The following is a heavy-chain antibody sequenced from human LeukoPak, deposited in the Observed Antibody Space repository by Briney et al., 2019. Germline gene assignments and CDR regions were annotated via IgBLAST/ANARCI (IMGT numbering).Heavy chain of an antibody. J-gene: IGHJ5*02. CDR2: INHSGST. CDR1: GGSFSGYY. D-gene: IGHD6-19*01. Sequence: PSETLSLTCAVYGGSFSGYYWSWTRQPPGKGLEWIGEINHSGSTNYNLSLKSRVTISVDTSKNQFSLKLSSVTAADTAVYYCARVGSSGWYGWFDPWGQGTLVTVSS. CDR3: ARVGSSGWYGWFDP. V-gene: IGHV4-34*01.